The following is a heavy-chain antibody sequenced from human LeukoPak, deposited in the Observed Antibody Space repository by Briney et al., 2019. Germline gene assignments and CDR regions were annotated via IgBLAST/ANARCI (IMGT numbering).Heavy chain of an antibody. CDR3: ARDGYDYVWGSYRYYYFDY. D-gene: IGHD3-16*02. J-gene: IGHJ4*02. Sequence: GGSLRLSCVASGFTFTDYWMTWVRQAPGKGLEWVSYISSSGSTIYYADSVKGRFTISRDNAKNSLYLQMNSLRAEDTAVYYCARDGYDYVWGSYRYYYFDYWGQGTLVTVSS. V-gene: IGHV3-48*03. CDR1: GFTFTDYW. CDR2: ISSSGSTI.